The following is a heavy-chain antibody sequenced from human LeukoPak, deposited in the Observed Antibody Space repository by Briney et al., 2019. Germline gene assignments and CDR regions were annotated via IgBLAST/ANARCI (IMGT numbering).Heavy chain of an antibody. V-gene: IGHV3-30-3*01. CDR1: GFTFSMSA. CDR2: ISFDGGNK. Sequence: GGSLRLSCATSGFTFSMSAMHWVRLAPGKGLDWVAVISFDGGNKFYADSVKGRFSISRDNSKNTLCLQMNSLGLDDTAVYFCARGRAGIAAAGFDYWGQGTLVTVSS. CDR3: ARGRAGIAAAGFDY. D-gene: IGHD6-13*01. J-gene: IGHJ4*02.